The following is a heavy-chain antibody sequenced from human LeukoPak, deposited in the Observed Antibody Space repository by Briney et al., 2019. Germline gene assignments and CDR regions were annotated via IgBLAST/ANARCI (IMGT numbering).Heavy chain of an antibody. CDR3: ARDYDFWSGYYIRVMDYYGMDV. CDR2: ISSSSSYI. V-gene: IGHV3-21*01. D-gene: IGHD3-3*01. J-gene: IGHJ6*02. Sequence: GGSLRLSCAASGFTFSSYSMSWVRQAPGKGLEWVSSISSSSSYIYYADSVKGRFTISRDNAKNSLYLQMNSLRAEDTAVYYCARDYDFWSGYYIRVMDYYGMDVWGQGTTVTVSS. CDR1: GFTFSSYS.